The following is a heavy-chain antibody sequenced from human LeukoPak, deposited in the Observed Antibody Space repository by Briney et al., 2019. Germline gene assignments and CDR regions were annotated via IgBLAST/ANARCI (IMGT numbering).Heavy chain of an antibody. V-gene: IGHV3-9*01. CDR1: GFIFNNYA. J-gene: IGHJ4*02. CDR3: AKDNRRHYTSGPNPDSLH. Sequence: HPGGSLRLSCAGSGFIFNNYAMHWVRQPPGKGLEWVSGISWNSGSIDYADSVKGRFTISRDNAKNSLYQQMNSLRVEDTAFYYCAKDNRRHYTSGPNPDSLHWGQGALVTVSS. D-gene: IGHD6-19*01. CDR2: ISWNSGSI.